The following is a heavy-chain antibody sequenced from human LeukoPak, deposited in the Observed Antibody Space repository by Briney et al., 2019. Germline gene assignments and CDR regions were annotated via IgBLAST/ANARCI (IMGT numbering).Heavy chain of an antibody. D-gene: IGHD2-15*01. CDR2: IYYSGST. Sequence: SETLSLTCTVSGGSISSSSYYWGWIRQPPGKGLEWIGSIYYSGSTYYNPSLKSRVTISVDTSKNQFSLKLSSVTAADTAVYYCARRYCSGGSCYSVYYWGQGTLVTVSS. J-gene: IGHJ4*02. CDR3: ARRYCSGGSCYSVYY. CDR1: GGSISSSSYY. V-gene: IGHV4-39*01.